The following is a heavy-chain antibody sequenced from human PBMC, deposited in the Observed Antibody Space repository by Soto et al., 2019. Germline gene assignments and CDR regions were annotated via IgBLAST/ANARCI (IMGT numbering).Heavy chain of an antibody. CDR3: ARGCTPFLYYEYGSGYYSPLLEFLLNRTSDL. Sequence: KGLEWIGEINHSGSTNYNPSLKSRVTISVDTSKNQFSLKLSSVTAADTAVYYCARGCTPFLYYEYGSGYYSPLLEFLLNRTSDL. V-gene: IGHV4-34*01. D-gene: IGHD3-3*01. CDR2: INHSGST. J-gene: IGHJ2*01.